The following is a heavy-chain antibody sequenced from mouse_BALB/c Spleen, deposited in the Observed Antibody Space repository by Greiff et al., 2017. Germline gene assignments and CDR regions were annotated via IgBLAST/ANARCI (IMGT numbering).Heavy chain of an antibody. CDR1: GFTFSSFG. Sequence: EVKLMESGGGLVQPGGSRKLSCAASGFTFSSFGMHWVRQAPEKGLEWVAYISSGSSTIYYADTVKGRFTISRDNPKNTLFLQMTSLRSEDTAMYYCARGGTYGNDYDVAWFAYWGQGTLVTVSA. CDR2: ISSGSSTI. V-gene: IGHV5-17*02. D-gene: IGHD2-4*01. CDR3: ARGGTYGNDYDVAWFAY. J-gene: IGHJ3*01.